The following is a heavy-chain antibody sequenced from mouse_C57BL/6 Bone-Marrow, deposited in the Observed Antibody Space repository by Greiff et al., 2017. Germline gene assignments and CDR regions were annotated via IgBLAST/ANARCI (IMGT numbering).Heavy chain of an antibody. CDR2: ISYDGSN. D-gene: IGHD1-1*01. J-gene: IGHJ1*03. CDR1: GYSITSGYY. Sequence: EVKLQESGPGLVKPSQSLSLTCSVTGYSITSGYYWNWIRQFPGNKLEWMGYISYDGSNNYNPSLKNRISITRDTSKNQFFLKLNSVTTEDTATYYCARDPMGHYYGSSYGYFDVWGTGTTVTVSS. V-gene: IGHV3-6*01. CDR3: ARDPMGHYYGSSYGYFDV.